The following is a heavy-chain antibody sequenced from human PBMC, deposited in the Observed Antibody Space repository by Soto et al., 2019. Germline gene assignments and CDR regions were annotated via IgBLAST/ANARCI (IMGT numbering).Heavy chain of an antibody. CDR2: IRNDGSDK. V-gene: IGHV3-33*01. CDR3: ARAPRMAPFDI. Sequence: GGSLRLSCAASGFIFSPYGIHWVRQAPGKGLEWVALIRNDGSDKYYAESVTGRFTISRDNSKNTVYLQMNSLRAEDTALYFCARAPRMAPFDIWGQGTMVTVS. J-gene: IGHJ3*02. CDR1: GFIFSPYG.